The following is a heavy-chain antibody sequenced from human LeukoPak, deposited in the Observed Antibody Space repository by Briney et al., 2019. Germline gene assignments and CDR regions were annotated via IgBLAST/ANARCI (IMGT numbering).Heavy chain of an antibody. CDR3: ARDQGDGLGY. V-gene: IGHV4-59*01. CDR1: GGSISSYY. Sequence: SETLSLTCTVSGGSISSYYWSWIRQPPGKGLEWIGYIYYSGSTNYNPSLKNRVTISVDTSKNQFSLKLSSVTAADTAVYYCARDQGDGLGYWGQGTLVTVSS. D-gene: IGHD5-24*01. CDR2: IYYSGST. J-gene: IGHJ4*02.